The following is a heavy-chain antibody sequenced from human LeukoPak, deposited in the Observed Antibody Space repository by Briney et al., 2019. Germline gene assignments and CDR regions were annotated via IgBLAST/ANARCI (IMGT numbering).Heavy chain of an antibody. J-gene: IGHJ4*02. V-gene: IGHV5-51*01. D-gene: IGHD2-2*01. CDR2: IYPGDSHT. Sequence: GESLKISCQGSGYSFSSYWIGWVRQMPGKGLEWMGIIYPGDSHTRYSPSFQGQVTISADKSISTAYVQCSSLKASHTAMYYCARGSYCSSTSCQHFDYWGQGTLVTVSS. CDR3: ARGSYCSSTSCQHFDY. CDR1: GYSFSSYW.